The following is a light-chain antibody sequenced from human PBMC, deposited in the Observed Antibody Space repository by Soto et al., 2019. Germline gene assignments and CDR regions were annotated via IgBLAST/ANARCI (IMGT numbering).Light chain of an antibody. Sequence: QPVLTQSPSASGAPGQRVTISCSGSSSNIGSNTVNWYQQFPGTAPRVLMYSNNQRPSGVPDRFSGSKSGTSVFLAISGLQSDDEADYYCAAWDDSLDGPVFGGGTQLTVL. CDR2: SNN. CDR1: SSNIGSNT. J-gene: IGLJ3*02. V-gene: IGLV1-44*01. CDR3: AAWDDSLDGPV.